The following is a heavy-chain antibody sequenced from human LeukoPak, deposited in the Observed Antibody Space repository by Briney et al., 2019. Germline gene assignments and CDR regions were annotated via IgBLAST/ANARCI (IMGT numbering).Heavy chain of an antibody. CDR2: IYYSGST. D-gene: IGHD2-21*02. CDR3: ARVLTRPGYYYYYMDV. J-gene: IGHJ6*03. V-gene: IGHV4-59*01. CDR1: GGSISSYY. Sequence: KTSETLSLTCTVSGGSISSYYWSWIRQPPGKGLEWIGYIYYSGSTNYNPSLKSRVTISVDTSKNQFSLKLSSVTAADTAVYYCARVLTRPGYYYYYMDVWGKGTTVTVSS.